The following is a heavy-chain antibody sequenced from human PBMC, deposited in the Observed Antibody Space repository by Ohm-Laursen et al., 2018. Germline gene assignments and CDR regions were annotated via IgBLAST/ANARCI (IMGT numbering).Heavy chain of an antibody. CDR1: GLTFSNFW. CDR2: IAPDGGAK. V-gene: IGHV3-7*01. D-gene: IGHD3-3*01. Sequence: SLRLSCAASGLTFSNFWMSWVRQAPGKGLEWLANIAPDGGAKYYVDSVKGRFTMSRDNTKSSLYLQMYGLRAEDAAVYYCATMGGSTIFGVVTTDYWYFDLWGRGTLVTVSS. CDR3: ATMGGSTIFGVVTTDYWYFDL. J-gene: IGHJ2*01.